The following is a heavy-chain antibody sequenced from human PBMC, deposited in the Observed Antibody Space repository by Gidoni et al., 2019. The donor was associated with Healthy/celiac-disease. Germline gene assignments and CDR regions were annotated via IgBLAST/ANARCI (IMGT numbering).Heavy chain of an antibody. CDR3: ARHRGSSGYLYYFDY. CDR2: IYYSGST. J-gene: IGHJ4*02. V-gene: IGHV4-39*01. CDR1: GGSISSSSYY. Sequence: QLQLQESGPGLVKPSETLSLTCTVSGGSISSSSYYWGWIRQPPGKGLEWIGSIYYSGSTYYNPSLKSRVTISVDTSKNQFSLKLSSVTAADTAVYYCARHRGSSGYLYYFDYWGQGTLVTVSS. D-gene: IGHD3-22*01.